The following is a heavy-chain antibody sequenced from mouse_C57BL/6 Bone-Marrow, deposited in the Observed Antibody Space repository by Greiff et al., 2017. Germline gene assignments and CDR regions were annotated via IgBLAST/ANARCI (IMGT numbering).Heavy chain of an antibody. D-gene: IGHD2-5*01. CDR2: INYDGSST. J-gene: IGHJ2*01. V-gene: IGHV5-16*01. CDR1: GFTFSDSY. Sequence: EVKLVESEGGLVQPGSSMKLSCTASGFTFSDSYMAWVRQVPEKGLEWVANINYDGSSTYYLDSLKSRFIISRDNAKNILYLQMSSLKSEDTATYYCARAYYSNYPDYWGQGTTLTVSS. CDR3: ARAYYSNYPDY.